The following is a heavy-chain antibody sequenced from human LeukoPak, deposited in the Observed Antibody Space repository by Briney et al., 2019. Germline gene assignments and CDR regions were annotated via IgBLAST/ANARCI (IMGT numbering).Heavy chain of an antibody. Sequence: PSETLSLTCTVSGGSISSYYWSWIRQSPGKGLEWIGEVNHSGSTNYNPSLKSRVIMSVDASKKQLSLRLNFVTAADTAVYYCARHTTSGYCNGGGCPFDNWGQGTLVTVSS. V-gene: IGHV4-34*01. CDR3: ARHTTSGYCNGGGCPFDN. D-gene: IGHD2-15*01. CDR2: VNHSGST. J-gene: IGHJ4*02. CDR1: GGSISSYY.